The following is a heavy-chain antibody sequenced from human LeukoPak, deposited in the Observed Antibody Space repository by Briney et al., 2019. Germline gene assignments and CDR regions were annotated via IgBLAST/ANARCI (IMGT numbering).Heavy chain of an antibody. D-gene: IGHD3-16*01. CDR1: GYSFTTYW. Sequence: GESLKISCKGSGYSFTTYWIGWVRQMPGKGLEWMGIIYPADSDTRYSPSFQGQVTLSADKSISTAYLQWSSLKASDTAIYYCARLLTSGSNIRDWFDPWGQGTLVPVSS. CDR2: IYPADSDT. V-gene: IGHV5-51*01. CDR3: ARLLTSGSNIRDWFDP. J-gene: IGHJ5*02.